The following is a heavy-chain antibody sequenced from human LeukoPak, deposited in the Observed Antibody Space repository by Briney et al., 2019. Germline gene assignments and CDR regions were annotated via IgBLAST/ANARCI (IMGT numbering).Heavy chain of an antibody. CDR1: GYTFTSYG. D-gene: IGHD6-13*01. Sequence: ASVKVSCKASGYTFTSYGISWVRQAPGQGLEWMGWISVYNGNTNYAQKLQGRVIMTTDTSTTTAYTELRSLRSDDTAVYYCARVTRSSSPDLWGQGTMVTVSS. CDR2: ISVYNGNT. CDR3: ARVTRSSSPDL. J-gene: IGHJ3*01. V-gene: IGHV1-18*01.